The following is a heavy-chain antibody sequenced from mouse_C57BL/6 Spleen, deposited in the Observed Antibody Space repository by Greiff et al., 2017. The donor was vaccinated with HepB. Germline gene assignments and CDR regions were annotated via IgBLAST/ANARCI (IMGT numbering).Heavy chain of an antibody. Sequence: QVHVKQSGAELVKPGASVKMSCKASGYTFTSYWITWVKQRPGQGLEWIGDIYPGSGSTNYNEKFKSKATLTVDTSSSTAYMQLSSLTSEDSAVYYCARESYGSSYGYFDVWGTGTTVTVSS. CDR3: ARESYGSSYGYFDV. V-gene: IGHV1-55*01. CDR1: GYTFTSYW. J-gene: IGHJ1*03. D-gene: IGHD1-1*01. CDR2: IYPGSGST.